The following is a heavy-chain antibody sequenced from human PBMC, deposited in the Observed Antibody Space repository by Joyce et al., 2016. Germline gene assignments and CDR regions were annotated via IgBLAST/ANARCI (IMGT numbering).Heavy chain of an antibody. Sequence: QVQLVESGGGVVQPGRSLRLSCAASGFTFSNYGMHWVRQVPGKGLEWVAVIANDGHKKYYADSVKGRFTISRDNSKNTLYLQMNSLRAEDTAVYYCAKRYDYVDYWGQGTLVTVSS. CDR1: GFTFSNYG. V-gene: IGHV3-30*18. CDR3: AKRYDYVDY. CDR2: IANDGHKK. D-gene: IGHD3-16*01. J-gene: IGHJ4*02.